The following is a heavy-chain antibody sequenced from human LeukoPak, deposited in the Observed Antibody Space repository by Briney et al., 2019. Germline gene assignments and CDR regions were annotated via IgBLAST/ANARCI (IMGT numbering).Heavy chain of an antibody. CDR1: GYTFTSYD. CDR2: MNPNSGNT. J-gene: IGHJ6*02. CDR3: ARRHNYDSIVGVYYYGMDV. V-gene: IGHV1-8*01. Sequence: AASVKVSCKASGYTFTSYDINWVRQAPGQGLEWMGWMNPNSGNTGYAQKFQGRVTMTRNTSISTAYMELSSLRSEDTAVYYCARRHNYDSIVGVYYYGMDVWGQGTTVTVSS. D-gene: IGHD3-22*01.